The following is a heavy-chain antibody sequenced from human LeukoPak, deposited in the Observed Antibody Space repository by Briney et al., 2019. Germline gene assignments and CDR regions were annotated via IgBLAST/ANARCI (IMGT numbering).Heavy chain of an antibody. Sequence: GGSLRLSCAASGFSFSSSWMAWVRQAPGRGLEWVANLKQDAYQTFYLESVKGRFTISRDNAKNSLYLYMNSLRVEDTAMYYCARDRRSGLDHWGQGALVTVSS. D-gene: IGHD6-19*01. V-gene: IGHV3-7*03. CDR3: ARDRRSGLDH. CDR1: GFSFSSSW. J-gene: IGHJ4*02. CDR2: LKQDAYQT.